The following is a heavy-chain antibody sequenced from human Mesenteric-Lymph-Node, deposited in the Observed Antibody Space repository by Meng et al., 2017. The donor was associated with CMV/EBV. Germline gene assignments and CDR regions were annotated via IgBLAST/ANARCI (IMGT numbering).Heavy chain of an antibody. CDR3: ARAGLRGGAILY. V-gene: IGHV3-30*02. Sequence: GGSLRLSCAASGFTFSSYGMHWVRQAPGKGLEWVAFIRYDGSNKYYADSVKGRFTISRDNAKNSLYLQMNSLRAEDTAVYYCARAGLRGGAILYWGQGTLVTVSS. CDR2: IRYDGSNK. D-gene: IGHD3-16*02. CDR1: GFTFSSYG. J-gene: IGHJ4*02.